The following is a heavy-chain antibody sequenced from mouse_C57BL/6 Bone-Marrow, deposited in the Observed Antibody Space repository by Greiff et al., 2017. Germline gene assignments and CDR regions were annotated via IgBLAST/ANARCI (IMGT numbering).Heavy chain of an antibody. CDR2: IDTEIGDT. CDR1: GFNIKDDY. CDR3: SAFDGNYFDF. J-gene: IGHJ2*01. V-gene: IGHV14-4*01. Sequence: VQLQQSGAELVRPGASVKLSCTASGFNIKDDYIHWVKQRPEQGLEWIGWIDTEIGDTEYASKFQGKATITSDTSSNTAYLQLSSLTSEDTAVYYCSAFDGNYFDFWGQGTPLTVAS. D-gene: IGHD2-3*01.